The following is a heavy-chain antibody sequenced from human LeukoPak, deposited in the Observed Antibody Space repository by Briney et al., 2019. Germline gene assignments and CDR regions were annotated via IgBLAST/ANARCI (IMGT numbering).Heavy chain of an antibody. V-gene: IGHV3-23*01. CDR3: AKRQSREFDY. D-gene: IGHD5-24*01. CDR2: VSPTGYSP. CDR1: GFTFNNYA. Sequence: AGSLRLSCAASGFTFNNYAMGWVRQAPGKGLEWVSSVSPTGYSPYYADSVKGRFTISRDNSKNTLYLQMSSLRAEDTAVYYCAKRQSREFDYWGQGTLVTVSS. J-gene: IGHJ4*02.